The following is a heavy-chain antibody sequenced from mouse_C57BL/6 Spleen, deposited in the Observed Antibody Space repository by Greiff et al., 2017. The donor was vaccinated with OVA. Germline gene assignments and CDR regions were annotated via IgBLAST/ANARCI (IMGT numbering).Heavy chain of an antibody. CDR2: IYPSDSET. Sequence: QVQLQQPGAELVRPGSSVKLSCKASGYTFTSYWMDWVKQRPGQGLAWIGNIYPSDSETHYNQKFKDKATLTVDKSSSTAYMQLSSLTSEDSAVYYCARGDYGNYDVWGTGTTVTVSS. V-gene: IGHV1-61*01. J-gene: IGHJ1*03. CDR3: ARGDYGNYDV. D-gene: IGHD2-1*01. CDR1: GYTFTSYW.